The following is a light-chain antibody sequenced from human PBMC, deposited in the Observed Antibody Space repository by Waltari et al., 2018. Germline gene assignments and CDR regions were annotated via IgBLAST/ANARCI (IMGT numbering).Light chain of an antibody. Sequence: QSALTQPASVSGSPGQSITSTCTGTSSDVGSYNLPSWCQQDPGRAPKLMIYEVCKRPSGVSTRFSGSKSGNTASLTISGLQAEDEADYYCCSYAGSSTWVFGGGTKLTVL. J-gene: IGLJ3*02. V-gene: IGLV2-23*02. CDR1: SSDVGSYNL. CDR3: CSYAGSSTWV. CDR2: EVC.